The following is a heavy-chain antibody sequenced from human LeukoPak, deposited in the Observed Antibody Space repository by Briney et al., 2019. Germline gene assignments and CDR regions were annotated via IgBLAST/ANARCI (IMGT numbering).Heavy chain of an antibody. V-gene: IGHV3-21*01. J-gene: IGHJ2*01. D-gene: IGHD3-22*01. Sequence: GGSLRLSCAASAFTFSSYSMNWVRQAPGKGLEWVSFISTSSSYIHCADSVKGRFTISRDNAKNSLYLQMNSLRAEDTAVYYCARTSDTSGRLYWYFDLWGRGTLVTVSS. CDR3: ARTSDTSGRLYWYFDL. CDR1: AFTFSSYS. CDR2: ISTSSSYI.